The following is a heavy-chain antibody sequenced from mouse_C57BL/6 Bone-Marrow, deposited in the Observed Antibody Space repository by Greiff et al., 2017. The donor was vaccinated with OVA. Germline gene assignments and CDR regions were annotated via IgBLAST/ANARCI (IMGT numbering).Heavy chain of an antibody. Sequence: VQLQQSGPGLVQPSQSLSITCTVSGFSLTSYGVHWVRQSPGKGLEWLGVIWSGGSTDYNAAVISRLSISKDNSKSQVSFKMNSLQADDTAIYYCASYDGYLFAYWGQGTLVTVSA. V-gene: IGHV2-2*01. D-gene: IGHD2-3*01. J-gene: IGHJ3*01. CDR1: GFSLTSYG. CDR2: IWSGGST. CDR3: ASYDGYLFAY.